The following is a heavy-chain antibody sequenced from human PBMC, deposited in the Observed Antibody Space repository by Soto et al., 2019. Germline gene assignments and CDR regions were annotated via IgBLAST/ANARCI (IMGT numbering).Heavy chain of an antibody. CDR1: GGSISSSNW. J-gene: IGHJ5*02. D-gene: IGHD3-22*01. V-gene: IGHV4-4*02. CDR2: IYHSGST. CDR3: ARDFGPYDSSGYYKTYNSFDP. Sequence: SETLSLTCAVSGGSISSSNWWSWVRQPPGKGLEWIGEIYHSGSTNYNPSLKSRVTISVDKSKNQFSLKLSSVTAADTAVYYCARDFGPYDSSGYYKTYNSFDPWGQGTLVTVSS.